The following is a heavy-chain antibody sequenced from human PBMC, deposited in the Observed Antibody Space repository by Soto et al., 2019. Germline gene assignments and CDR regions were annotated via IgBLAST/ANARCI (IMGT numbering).Heavy chain of an antibody. CDR1: GFTFSSYA. V-gene: IGHV3-23*01. CDR3: AGTYDILTGYYQSYYYYGMDV. CDR2: ISGSGGST. Sequence: GESLKISCAASGFTFSSYAMSWVRQAPGKGLEWVSAISGSGGSTYYADPVKGRFTISRDNSKNTLYLQMNSLRSEDTAVYYCAGTYDILTGYYQSYYYYGMDVWGQGTTVTVSS. D-gene: IGHD3-9*01. J-gene: IGHJ6*02.